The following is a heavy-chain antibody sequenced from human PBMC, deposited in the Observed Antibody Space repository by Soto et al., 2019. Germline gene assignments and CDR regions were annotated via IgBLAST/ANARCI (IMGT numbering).Heavy chain of an antibody. CDR2: IFHGGST. CDR3: ARDRLTATTYWFDP. Sequence: SLTCVVSGYSISSGYYWGWIRQPPGKGLEWIGSIFHGGSTYYNPSLKSRVTISVDTSKNQFSLNLSSVTAADTALYYCARDRLTATTYWFDPWGQGTLVTVSS. CDR1: GYSISSGYY. V-gene: IGHV4-38-2*02. D-gene: IGHD1-7*01. J-gene: IGHJ5*02.